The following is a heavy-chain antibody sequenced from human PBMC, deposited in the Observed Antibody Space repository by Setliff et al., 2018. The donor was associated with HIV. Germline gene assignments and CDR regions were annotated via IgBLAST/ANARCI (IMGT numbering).Heavy chain of an antibody. CDR2: IYYSGST. CDR1: GGSISSGDYY. V-gene: IGHV4-30-4*08. Sequence: SETLSLTCTVSGGSISSGDYYWSWIRQPPGKGLEWIGYIYYSGSTYYNPSLKSRVTISVDTSKNQFSLKLSSVTAADTAVYYCASHAGGLYSSGWYYYDYYMDVWGKGTTVTVSS. D-gene: IGHD6-19*01. CDR3: ASHAGGLYSSGWYYYDYYMDV. J-gene: IGHJ6*03.